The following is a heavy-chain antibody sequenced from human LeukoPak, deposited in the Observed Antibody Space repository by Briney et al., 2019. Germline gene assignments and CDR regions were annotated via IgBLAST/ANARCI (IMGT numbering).Heavy chain of an antibody. CDR2: IYTSGST. J-gene: IGHJ4*02. CDR3: ARALGYSGSDYFDY. D-gene: IGHD5-12*01. CDR1: GGSISIGSYY. V-gene: IGHV4-61*02. Sequence: SETLSLTCTVSGGSISIGSYYWSWIRQPAGKGLEWIGRIYTSGSTNYNPSLKSRVTISVDTSKNQFSLKLSSVTAADTAVYYCARALGYSGSDYFDYWGQGTLVTVSS.